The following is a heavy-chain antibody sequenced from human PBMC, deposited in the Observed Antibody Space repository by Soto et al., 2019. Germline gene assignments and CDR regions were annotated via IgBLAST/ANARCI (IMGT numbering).Heavy chain of an antibody. CDR2: ISAYNGNT. J-gene: IGHJ6*02. CDR3: ARDGLHSRAYYYGMEV. CDR1: GYTFTSYG. D-gene: IGHD6-13*01. V-gene: IGHV1-18*01. Sequence: ASVKVSCKASGYTFTSYGISWVRQAPGQGLEWMGWISAYNGNTNYAQKLQGRVTMTTDTSTSTAYMELRSLRSDDTAVYYCARDGLHSRAYYYGMEVWGQGTTVTVSS.